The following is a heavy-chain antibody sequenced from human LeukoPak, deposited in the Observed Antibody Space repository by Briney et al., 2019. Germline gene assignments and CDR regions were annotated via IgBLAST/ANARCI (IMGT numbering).Heavy chain of an antibody. Sequence: PSETLSLTCTVSGGSISSFYWSWIRQPPGKGLEWLGYIYYSGSTNYNPSLKSRVTISLDMTKNQFSLNLSSVTAADTAVYYCARGLTVNYVYYFDSWGQGTLVTVSS. D-gene: IGHD3-16*01. CDR3: ARGLTVNYVYYFDS. CDR2: IYYSGST. J-gene: IGHJ4*02. V-gene: IGHV4-59*01. CDR1: GGSISSFY.